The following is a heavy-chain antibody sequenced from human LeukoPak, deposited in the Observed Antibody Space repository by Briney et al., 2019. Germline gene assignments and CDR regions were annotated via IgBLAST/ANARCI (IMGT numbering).Heavy chain of an antibody. D-gene: IGHD2-21*02. CDR2: ISSSSSTI. J-gene: IGHJ5*02. CDR1: GFTFSSYS. V-gene: IGHV3-48*01. CDR3: ARGASYVTSQWFDP. Sequence: GGSLRLSCAASGFTFSSYSMNWVRQAPGKGLEWVSYISSSSSTIYYADSVKGRFTISRDNAKNSLYLQMNSLRAEDTAVYYCARGASYVTSQWFDPWGQGTQVTVSS.